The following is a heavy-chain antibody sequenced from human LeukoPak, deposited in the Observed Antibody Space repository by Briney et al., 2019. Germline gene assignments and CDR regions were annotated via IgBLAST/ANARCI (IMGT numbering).Heavy chain of an antibody. CDR2: ISYDGSTK. D-gene: IGHD2-2*01. CDR3: ARPSPADLNAFDI. Sequence: GGSLRLSCAASGFTFSSYAMHWVRQAPGKGLEWVAVISYDGSTKNYADSVKGRFTISRDNSKNTLYLQMNNLRTEDAAVYYCARPSPADLNAFDIWGQGTMVTVSS. J-gene: IGHJ3*02. V-gene: IGHV3-30*04. CDR1: GFTFSSYA.